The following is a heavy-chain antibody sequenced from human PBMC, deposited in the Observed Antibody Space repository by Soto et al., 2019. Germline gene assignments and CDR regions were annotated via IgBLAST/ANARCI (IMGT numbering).Heavy chain of an antibody. CDR2: ISGSGDST. D-gene: IGHD2-2*01. CDR1: GFTFSSYA. V-gene: IGHV3-23*01. J-gene: IGHJ6*03. Sequence: EVQLLESGGGLVQPGGSLRLSCAASGFTFSSYAMSWVRQAPGKGLEWVSVISGSGDSTNYADSVKDRFTISRDNSKNSLFLQMNSLRVEDTAVYYCAKSSTWAHYYYMDVWGKGTTVTVFS. CDR3: AKSSTWAHYYYMDV.